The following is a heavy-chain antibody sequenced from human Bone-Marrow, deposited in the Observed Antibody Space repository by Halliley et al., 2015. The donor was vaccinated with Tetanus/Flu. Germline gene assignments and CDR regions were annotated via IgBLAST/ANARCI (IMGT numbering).Heavy chain of an antibody. CDR1: GGSISGSH. CDR2: YSYIGVT. Sequence: SGGSISGSHWSWVRQPPGNGLEWIGFYSYIGVTRYNPSLKSRVTISLDTSKNQVSLKMISLTAADTAVYYCAGDPLEGCFDIWGRGTLVAVSS. J-gene: IGHJ3*02. V-gene: IGHV4-59*01. CDR3: AGDPLEGCFDI.